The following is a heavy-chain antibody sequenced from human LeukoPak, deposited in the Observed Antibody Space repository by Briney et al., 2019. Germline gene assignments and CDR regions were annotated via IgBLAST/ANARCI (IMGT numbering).Heavy chain of an antibody. V-gene: IGHV3-23*01. J-gene: IGHJ6*02. CDR3: ARDHAAATYFYYGMDV. D-gene: IGHD6-25*01. CDR1: GFTFSSFA. Sequence: KAGGSLRLSCAASGFTFSSFAMSWVRQAPGKGLEWVSGTSSSGGSTYYADSVKGRFTISRDNSKNTLYLQMNSLRAEDTAVYYCARDHAAATYFYYGMDVWGQGTTVTVSS. CDR2: TSSSGGST.